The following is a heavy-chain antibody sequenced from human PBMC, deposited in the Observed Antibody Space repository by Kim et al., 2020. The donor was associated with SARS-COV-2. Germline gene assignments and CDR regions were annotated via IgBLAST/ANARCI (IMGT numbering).Heavy chain of an antibody. J-gene: IGHJ3*02. Sequence: AQKFQGRVTMTRDTSISTAYMEMSRLRSDDTAVYYCASEYSSPRGGAFDIWGQGTMVTVSS. D-gene: IGHD6-13*01. V-gene: IGHV1-2*02. CDR3: ASEYSSPRGGAFDI.